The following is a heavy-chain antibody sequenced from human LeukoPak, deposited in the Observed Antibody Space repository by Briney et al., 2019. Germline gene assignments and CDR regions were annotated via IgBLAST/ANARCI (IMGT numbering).Heavy chain of an antibody. V-gene: IGHV3-23*01. CDR3: AKIYSYGFYDAFDI. J-gene: IGHJ3*02. CDR1: GFTFSSYA. CDR2: ISGSGGST. D-gene: IGHD5-18*01. Sequence: SGGSLRLSCAASGFTFSSYAMSWVRQAPGKGLEWVSAISGSGGSTYYADSVRGRFTISRDNSKNTLYLQMNSLRAEDTAAYYCAKIYSYGFYDAFDIWGQGTMVTVSS.